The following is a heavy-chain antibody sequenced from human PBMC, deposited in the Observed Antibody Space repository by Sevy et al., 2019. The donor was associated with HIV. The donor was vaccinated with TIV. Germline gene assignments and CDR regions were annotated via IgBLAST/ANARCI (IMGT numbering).Heavy chain of an antibody. V-gene: IGHV3-53*01. CDR3: ARDKNAYYYCLDV. CDR1: GFPVTSSY. J-gene: IGHJ6*02. Sequence: GGSLRLSCAVSGFPVTSSYMNWVRQAPGKGLEWVSVFYTVSKTDYADSVKGRFTMSRDNSKNTLYLQMNGLRAEDTAVYYCARDKNAYYYCLDVWGQGTTVTVSS. CDR2: FYTVSKT.